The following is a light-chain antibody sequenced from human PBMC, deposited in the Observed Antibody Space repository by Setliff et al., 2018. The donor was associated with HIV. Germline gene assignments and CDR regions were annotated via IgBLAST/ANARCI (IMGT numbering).Light chain of an antibody. CDR2: DVS. V-gene: IGLV2-14*03. J-gene: IGLJ3*02. Sequence: QSVLTQPASVSGSPGQSITISCTGTSSDIGYYNYVSWYQQHPGKAPTLMIYDVSSRPSGVSSRFSGSKSGNTASLTISGLQTEDEADYYCCSYTSGTTLVFGGGTKGTVL. CDR3: CSYTSGTTLV. CDR1: SSDIGYYNY.